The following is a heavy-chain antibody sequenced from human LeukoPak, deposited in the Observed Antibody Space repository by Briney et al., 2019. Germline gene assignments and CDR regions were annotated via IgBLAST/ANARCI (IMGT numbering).Heavy chain of an antibody. D-gene: IGHD3-22*01. V-gene: IGHV1-2*02. CDR2: INPKSGGT. Sequence: GASVKVSCKASGYTFTGYYMHWVRQAPRQGLERMGWINPKSGGTYYAQKFQGRVTMTRDTSISTAYMELSGLTLDDTAVYYCARGAFSGFYSLDYWGQGTLVTVSS. CDR3: ARGAFSGFYSLDY. J-gene: IGHJ4*02. CDR1: GYTFTGYY.